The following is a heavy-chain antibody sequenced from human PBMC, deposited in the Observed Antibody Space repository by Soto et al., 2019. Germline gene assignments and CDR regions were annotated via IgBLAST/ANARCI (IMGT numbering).Heavy chain of an antibody. CDR3: AKDHGDYGDESGAGVDAFDI. Sequence: QVQLVESGGGVVQPGRSLRLSCAASGFTFSSYGMHWVRQVPGKGLEWVAVISYDGSNKYYADSVKGRFTISRDNSKNTLYLQMNSLRAEDTAVYYCAKDHGDYGDESGAGVDAFDIWGQGTMVTVSS. V-gene: IGHV3-30*18. D-gene: IGHD4-17*01. CDR1: GFTFSSYG. CDR2: ISYDGSNK. J-gene: IGHJ3*02.